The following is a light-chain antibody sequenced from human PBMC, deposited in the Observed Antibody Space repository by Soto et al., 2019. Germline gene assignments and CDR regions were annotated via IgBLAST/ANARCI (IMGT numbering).Light chain of an antibody. J-gene: IGLJ1*01. V-gene: IGLV2-14*01. CDR1: GSDIGAYNS. Sequence: QSALTQLASVSASPGQSITISCTGTGSDIGAYNSVSWYQPHPGKAPKLIVFQVSFRPSAVSDRFSGSKSDNTASLTISGLQTEDEAHYFCLSYTTSSTFVFGTGTKVTVL. CDR3: LSYTTSSTFV. CDR2: QVS.